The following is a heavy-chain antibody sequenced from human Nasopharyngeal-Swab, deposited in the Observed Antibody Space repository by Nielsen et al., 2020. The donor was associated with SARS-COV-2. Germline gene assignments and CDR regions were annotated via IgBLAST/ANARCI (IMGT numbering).Heavy chain of an antibody. CDR2: IGTAGDT. CDR1: GFTFSSYD. Sequence: GGSLRLSCAASGFTFSSYDMHWVRQATGKGLEWVSAIGTAGDTYYPGSVKGRFTISRENAKNSLYLQMNSLRAGDTAVYYCARAAEYYYDSRALDGMDVWGQGTTVTVSS. CDR3: ARAAEYYYDSRALDGMDV. D-gene: IGHD3-22*01. V-gene: IGHV3-13*01. J-gene: IGHJ6*02.